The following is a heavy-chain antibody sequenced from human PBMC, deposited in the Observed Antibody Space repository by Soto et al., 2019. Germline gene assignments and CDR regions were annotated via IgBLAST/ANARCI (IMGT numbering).Heavy chain of an antibody. Sequence: QVQLVQSGAEVKKPGASVKVSCKASGYTFSTYGFSWVRQAPGQGLEWMGWIGAVNGDTNYAQNFQGRVTMTTDTSTTTSYMELRSLTSDDTAVYFCARDWKEAEGFDPWGQGTLVTVSS. D-gene: IGHD1-1*01. CDR1: GYTFSTYG. J-gene: IGHJ5*02. CDR3: ARDWKEAEGFDP. CDR2: IGAVNGDT. V-gene: IGHV1-18*01.